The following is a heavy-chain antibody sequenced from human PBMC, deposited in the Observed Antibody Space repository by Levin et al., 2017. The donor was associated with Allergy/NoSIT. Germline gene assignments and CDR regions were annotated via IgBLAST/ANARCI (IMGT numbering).Heavy chain of an antibody. CDR1: GGSFSGYY. Sequence: SQTLSLTCAVYGGSFSGYYWSWIRQPPGKGLWWIGEINHSGSTNSNPSLKSRVTISVDTSKNQFALKLSSVTAADTAVYYCARGRGGFPYYYGSGSYYKGRTIDYWGQGTLVTVSS. V-gene: IGHV4-34*01. CDR3: ARGRGGFPYYYGSGSYYKGRTIDY. J-gene: IGHJ4*02. CDR2: INHSGST. D-gene: IGHD3-10*01.